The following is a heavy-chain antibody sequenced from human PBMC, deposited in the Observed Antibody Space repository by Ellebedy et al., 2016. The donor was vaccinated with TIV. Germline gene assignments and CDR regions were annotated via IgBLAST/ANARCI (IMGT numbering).Heavy chain of an antibody. V-gene: IGHV3-23*01. D-gene: IGHD5-18*01. CDR3: AKALGYTYVDY. J-gene: IGHJ4*02. CDR1: GFTFSSYA. Sequence: GESLKISCAASGFTFSSYAMSWVRQAPGKGLEWVSGISGSGGSTYYADSVKGRFTISRDNFNNTLYLQMNSLRADDTAVYYCAKALGYTYVDYWGQGTLVTVSS. CDR2: ISGSGGST.